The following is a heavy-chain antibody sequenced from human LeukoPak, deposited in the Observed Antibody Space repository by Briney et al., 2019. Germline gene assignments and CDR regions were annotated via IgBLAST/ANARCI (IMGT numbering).Heavy chain of an antibody. CDR2: ISSSSSYI. J-gene: IGHJ4*02. D-gene: IGHD2-15*01. CDR1: GFTFSSYS. Sequence: GGSLRLSCAASGFTFSSYSMNWVRQAPGKGLEWVSSISSSSSYIYYADSVKGRLTISRDNAKNSLYLQMNSLRAEDTAVYYCARVGSDGGYYFDYWGQGTLVTVSS. CDR3: ARVGSDGGYYFDY. V-gene: IGHV3-21*01.